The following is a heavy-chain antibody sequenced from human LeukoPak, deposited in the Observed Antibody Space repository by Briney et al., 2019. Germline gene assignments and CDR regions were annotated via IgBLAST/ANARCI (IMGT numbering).Heavy chain of an antibody. CDR3: ARSPRVRDFWSGYTNWFDP. D-gene: IGHD3-3*01. Sequence: ASVKVSCKASGGTFSSYAISWVRQALGQGLEWMGRIIPILGIANYAQKFQGRVTITADKSTSTAYMELSSLRSEDTAVYYCARSPRVRDFWSGYTNWFDPWGQGTLVTVSS. CDR1: GGTFSSYA. J-gene: IGHJ5*02. CDR2: IIPILGIA. V-gene: IGHV1-69*10.